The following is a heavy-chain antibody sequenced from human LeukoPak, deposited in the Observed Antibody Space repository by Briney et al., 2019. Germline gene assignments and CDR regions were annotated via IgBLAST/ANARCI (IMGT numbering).Heavy chain of an antibody. J-gene: IGHJ4*02. Sequence: GASVKVSCKASGYTFTGYYMHWVRQAPGQGLEWMGRINPNSGGTNYAQKFQGRVTMTRDTSISTAYMELSSLRSEDTAVYYCARLSGYCSSTSCSVRGDYWGQGTLVTVSS. D-gene: IGHD2-2*01. CDR1: GYTFTGYY. V-gene: IGHV1-2*06. CDR2: INPNSGGT. CDR3: ARLSGYCSSTSCSVRGDY.